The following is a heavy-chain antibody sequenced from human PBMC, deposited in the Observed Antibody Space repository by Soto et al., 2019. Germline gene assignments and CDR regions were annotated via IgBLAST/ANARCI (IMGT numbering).Heavy chain of an antibody. Sequence: ASVKVSCKASGYTFTSYGISWVRQAPGQGLEWMGWISAYNGNTNYAQKLQGRVTMTTDTSTSTAYMELRSLRSDDTAVYYCATTRGGEGEAAPESSYAFDIWGQGTMVTVSS. CDR3: ATTRGGEGEAAPESSYAFDI. J-gene: IGHJ3*02. D-gene: IGHD6-6*01. V-gene: IGHV1-18*01. CDR1: GYTFTSYG. CDR2: ISAYNGNT.